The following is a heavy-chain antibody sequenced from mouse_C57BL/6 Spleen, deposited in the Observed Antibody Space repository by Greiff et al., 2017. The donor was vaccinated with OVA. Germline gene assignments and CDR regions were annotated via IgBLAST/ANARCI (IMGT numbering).Heavy chain of an antibody. D-gene: IGHD3-3*01. J-gene: IGHJ4*01. Sequence: EVKLLESGPVLVKPGASVKMSCKASGYTFTDYYMNWVKQSHGQSLEWIGVINPYNGGTSYNQKFKGKATLTVDKSSSPAYMELNSLTSEDSAVYYCARGTGDYYAMDYWGQGTSVTVSS. V-gene: IGHV1-19*01. CDR3: ARGTGDYYAMDY. CDR1: GYTFTDYY. CDR2: INPYNGGT.